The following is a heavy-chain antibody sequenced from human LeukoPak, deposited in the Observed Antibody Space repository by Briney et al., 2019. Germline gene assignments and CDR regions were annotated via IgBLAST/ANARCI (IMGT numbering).Heavy chain of an antibody. D-gene: IGHD6-19*01. CDR2: ISGSGTKT. CDR1: EFTFSSYT. CDR3: AKEVTSSGWPLAY. V-gene: IGHV3-23*01. J-gene: IGHJ4*02. Sequence: PGGSLRLSCAASEFTFSSYTMNWVRQAPGKGLEWVSGISGSGTKTYYADSVKGRFTISRDNSKNTLYVQMNSLRANDTAVYYCAKEVTSSGWPLAYWGQGALVTVSS.